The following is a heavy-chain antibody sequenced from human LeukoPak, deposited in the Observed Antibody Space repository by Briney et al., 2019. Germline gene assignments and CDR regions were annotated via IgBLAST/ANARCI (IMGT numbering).Heavy chain of an antibody. D-gene: IGHD3-3*01. Sequence: GGSLRLSCAASGFTFTAFWMNWARQAPGKGLEWVSTITKSGDTTYYVDSVKGRFTISRDNSKNTLYLQMSSLRAEDTAKYYCTKDYCGRFCSAVWGQGTTVTVSS. CDR1: GFTFTAFW. CDR3: TKDYCGRFCSAV. V-gene: IGHV3-23*01. CDR2: ITKSGDTT. J-gene: IGHJ6*02.